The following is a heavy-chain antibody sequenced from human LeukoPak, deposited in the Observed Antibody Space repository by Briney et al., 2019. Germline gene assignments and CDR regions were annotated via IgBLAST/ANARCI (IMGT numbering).Heavy chain of an antibody. CDR2: FSDGGGTT. Sequence: GVLIPPCAASGFTFISCAMSWVRRAPGKGLEWVSGFSDGGGTTNYADAVKGRFTISRDKSKNTLFLQMNSLRAEDTAVYYCAKSYGDYLGYFDSWGRGTLVTVSA. CDR1: GFTFISCA. J-gene: IGHJ4*02. D-gene: IGHD4-17*01. CDR3: AKSYGDYLGYFDS. V-gene: IGHV3-23*01.